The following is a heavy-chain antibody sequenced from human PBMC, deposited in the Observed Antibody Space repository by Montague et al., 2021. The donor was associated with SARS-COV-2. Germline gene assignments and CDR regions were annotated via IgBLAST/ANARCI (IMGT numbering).Heavy chain of an antibody. J-gene: IGHJ3*02. D-gene: IGHD3-3*01. Sequence: SETLSLTCTVSGGSISSSSYYWGWIRQPPGKGLDWIGSIYYSGSTYYKPSIKSRITIYVDTSKNQFSLKLSSVTAADTAVYYCARHSGGDSIFGVITIPDAFDIWGQGTTVTVSS. CDR2: IYYSGST. CDR3: ARHSGGDSIFGVITIPDAFDI. V-gene: IGHV4-39*01. CDR1: GGSISSSSYY.